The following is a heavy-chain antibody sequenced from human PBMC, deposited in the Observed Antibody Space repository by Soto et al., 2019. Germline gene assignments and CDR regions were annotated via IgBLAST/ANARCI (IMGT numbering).Heavy chain of an antibody. J-gene: IGHJ4*02. V-gene: IGHV3-53*01. Sequence: EVQLVESGGGLIQPGGSLRLSCAASGFTVSNNYMTWVRQAPGKGLEWVSVMYSGGTATSYADSVKGRFTVSRDNSKNTVPLQLDSLKADDTAVYYCARGVPVGAIGRFYFDSWGKGTLVTVSS. CDR2: MYSGGTAT. CDR1: GFTVSNNY. D-gene: IGHD1-26*01. CDR3: ARGVPVGAIGRFYFDS.